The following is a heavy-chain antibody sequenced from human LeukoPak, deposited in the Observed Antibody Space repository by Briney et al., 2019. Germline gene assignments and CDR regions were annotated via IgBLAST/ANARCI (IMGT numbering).Heavy chain of an antibody. CDR2: IYYSGST. Sequence: SETLSLTCTVSGGSISSGGYYWSWLRQHPGKGLEWIGYIYYSGSTYYNPSLKSRLTISLDTSKNQFSLKLSSVTAADTAVYYCATGGYCSGTSCYSAFDIWGQGTMDTVSS. CDR3: ATGGYCSGTSCYSAFDI. V-gene: IGHV4-31*03. J-gene: IGHJ3*02. D-gene: IGHD2-2*01. CDR1: GGSISSGGYY.